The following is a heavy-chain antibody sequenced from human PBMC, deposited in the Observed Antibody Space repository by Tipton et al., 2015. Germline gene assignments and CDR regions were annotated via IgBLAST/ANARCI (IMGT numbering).Heavy chain of an antibody. J-gene: IGHJ4*02. CDR1: GFIFSDYY. Sequence: SLRLSCTASGFIFSDYYMSWIRQAPGKGLEWLSYIDPIGTSVSYAESVKGRFTISRDNAKNSLYLQMSSLRDEDTAVYYCAKERDFTLGDWGQGTLVTVSS. CDR3: AKERDFTLGD. CDR2: IDPIGTSV. D-gene: IGHD3-3*01. V-gene: IGHV3-11*04.